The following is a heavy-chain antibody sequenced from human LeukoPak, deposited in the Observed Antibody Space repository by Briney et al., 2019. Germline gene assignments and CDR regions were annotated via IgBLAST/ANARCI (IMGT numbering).Heavy chain of an antibody. CDR3: ARGGPNSKRSRPNWFDP. D-gene: IGHD2-8*01. CDR1: GESFSGSF. V-gene: IGHV4-34*01. Sequence: PSETLSLTCAVYGESFSGSFWSWIRQPPGKGLEWIGEINHSGSTNYTPSLKSRITISVDTSKNQFSLKLSSVTAADTAVYYCARGGPNSKRSRPNWFDPWGQGTLVTVSS. CDR2: INHSGST. J-gene: IGHJ5*02.